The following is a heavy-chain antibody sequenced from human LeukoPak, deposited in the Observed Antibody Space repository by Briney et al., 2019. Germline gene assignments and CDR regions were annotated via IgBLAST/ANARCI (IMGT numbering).Heavy chain of an antibody. CDR3: ARGHRDSHPMVRYQYYYCYYYMDV. V-gene: IGHV3-48*03. J-gene: IGHJ6*03. CDR2: ISSSGSTI. CDR1: GFTFSSYE. Sequence: PGGSLRLSCAASGFTFSSYEMNWVRQAPGKGLEWVSYISSSGSTIYYADSVKGRFTISRDNAKNSLYLQMNSLRAEDTAVYYCARGHRDSHPMVRYQYYYCYYYMDVWGKGTTVTISS. D-gene: IGHD3-10*01.